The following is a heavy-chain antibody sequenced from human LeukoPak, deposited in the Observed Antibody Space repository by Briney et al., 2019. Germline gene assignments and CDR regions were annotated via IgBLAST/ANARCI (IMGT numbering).Heavy chain of an antibody. CDR3: ARHPYGDYGYHYGMDV. Sequence: SETLSLTCSVSGGSISNYYWSWIRQPPGKGLEWIGYITYSGSTNYNPSLKSRVTISVDTSKNQFSLKVSSVTAAVTAVYYCARHPYGDYGYHYGMDVWGQGTTVTVSS. D-gene: IGHD4-17*01. V-gene: IGHV4-59*08. J-gene: IGHJ6*02. CDR1: GGSISNYY. CDR2: ITYSGST.